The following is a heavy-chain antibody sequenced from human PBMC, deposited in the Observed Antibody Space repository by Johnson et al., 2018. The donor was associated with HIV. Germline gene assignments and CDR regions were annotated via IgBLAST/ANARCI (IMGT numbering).Heavy chain of an antibody. CDR1: GFTFSTYA. V-gene: IGHV3-66*01. CDR2: ISSGGDT. J-gene: IGHJ3*02. CDR3: ARAPGYSRAFDI. D-gene: IGHD5-18*01. Sequence: MLLVESGGGLVQPGGSLRLSCAASGFTFSTYAMTWVRQAPGKGLEWVSVISSGGDTYYADSVKDRFTISRDNSKNTLYLQMNRLRAEDTAVYYCARAPGYSRAFDIWGQGTMVTVSS.